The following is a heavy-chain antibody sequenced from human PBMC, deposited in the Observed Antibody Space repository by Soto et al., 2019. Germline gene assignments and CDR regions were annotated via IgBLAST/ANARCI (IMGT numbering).Heavy chain of an antibody. J-gene: IGHJ4*02. V-gene: IGHV3-23*01. CDR1: GFTFSSYA. D-gene: IGHD3-3*01. CDR3: AKSIGHPLYYDFWSGYVAFDY. CDR2: ISGSGGST. Sequence: GGSLRLSCAASGFTFSSYAMSWVRQAPGKGLEWVSAISGSGGSTYYADSVKGRFTISRDNSKNTLYLQMNSLRAEDTAVYYCAKSIGHPLYYDFWSGYVAFDYWGQGTLVTVSS.